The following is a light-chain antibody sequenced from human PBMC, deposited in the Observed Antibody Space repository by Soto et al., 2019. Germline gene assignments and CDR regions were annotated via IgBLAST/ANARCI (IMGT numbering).Light chain of an antibody. CDR2: GAS. Sequence: EIVLTQSPGTLSLSPGERATLSCRASQSVSSSYLAWYQQKPGQAPRLLIYGASSRATGIPDRFSGSGSGTDFTLTIRRLEPEDFAEYYWQQYGSSITFGQGTRLEIK. CDR1: QSVSSSY. CDR3: QQYGSSIT. J-gene: IGKJ5*01. V-gene: IGKV3-20*01.